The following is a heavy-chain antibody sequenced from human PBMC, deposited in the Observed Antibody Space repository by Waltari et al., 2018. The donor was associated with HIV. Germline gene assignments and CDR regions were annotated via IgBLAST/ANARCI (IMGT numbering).Heavy chain of an antibody. CDR2: LWPDGNTR. CDR3: ARQGNTGTYFGGHR. D-gene: IGHD3-10*01. V-gene: IGHV3-33*01. Sequence: QVHLVESVGTVVQPGKSLSLSCVTDGFTLTDYALRWLRQTPGAGLQWVAILWPDGNTRFYAPFVRGRFSISRDNTKKTVFLQMRALRADDTGVYFCARQGNTGTYFGGHRWGRGT. J-gene: IGHJ4*02. CDR1: GFTLTDYA.